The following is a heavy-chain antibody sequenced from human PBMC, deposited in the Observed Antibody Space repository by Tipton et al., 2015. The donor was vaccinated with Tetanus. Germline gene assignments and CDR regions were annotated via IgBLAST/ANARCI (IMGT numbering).Heavy chain of an antibody. D-gene: IGHD1-1*01. V-gene: IGHV1-69*06. CDR3: ARGHRHDPKTFYAMDR. J-gene: IGHJ6*02. CDR1: GGTFGSYA. CDR2: IIPFSDTI. Sequence: QSGAEVKKPGSSVKVSCEASGGTFGSYAVNWVRQAPGQGLEWMGGIIPFSDTIEYSQKFQGRVTITADRSSSPAYMELSSLRSEDTAVYYWARGHRHDPKTFYAMDRWGQGTTVIVSS.